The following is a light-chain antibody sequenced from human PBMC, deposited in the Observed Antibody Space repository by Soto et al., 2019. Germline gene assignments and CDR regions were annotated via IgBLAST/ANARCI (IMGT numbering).Light chain of an antibody. Sequence: EIVLTQSPGTLSLSPGERATLSCRASQSVNSSYLAWYQQKPGQAPRLLIYDASRRTTGTPDRFSGSGSGTDFTLTISRLEPEDFAVYYCQQYGGSPSTFGQGTKLEIK. V-gene: IGKV3-20*01. CDR2: DAS. J-gene: IGKJ2*01. CDR1: QSVNSSY. CDR3: QQYGGSPST.